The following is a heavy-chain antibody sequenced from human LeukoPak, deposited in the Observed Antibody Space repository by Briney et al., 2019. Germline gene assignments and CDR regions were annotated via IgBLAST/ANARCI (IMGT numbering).Heavy chain of an antibody. CDR3: ARGSRSAQLYYYYMDV. D-gene: IGHD6-6*01. V-gene: IGHV4-34*01. CDR2: INHSGST. Sequence: SETLSLTCAVYGGSFSYYYWSWVRQPPGKGLEWIEEINHSGSTNYNPSLKSRVTMSVDTSKNQFSLILSSATAADTAVYYCARGSRSAQLYYYYMDVWDKGTTVTVSS. J-gene: IGHJ6*03. CDR1: GGSFSYYY.